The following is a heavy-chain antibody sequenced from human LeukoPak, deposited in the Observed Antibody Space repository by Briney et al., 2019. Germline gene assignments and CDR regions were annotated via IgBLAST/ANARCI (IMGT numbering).Heavy chain of an antibody. V-gene: IGHV3-73*01. CDR3: TYYSDSSGPYKFDY. CDR1: GFTFSGSM. Sequence: GWALRLSCAASGFTFSGSMMHWVRQAAGKGVEWVGRIRSKANNYAPAYAAWVKGRFTISRDDSKNTVYLQMNSLKTEDTAVYYCTYYSDSSGPYKFDYWGQGTLVTVSS. CDR2: IRSKANNYAP. D-gene: IGHD3-22*01. J-gene: IGHJ4*02.